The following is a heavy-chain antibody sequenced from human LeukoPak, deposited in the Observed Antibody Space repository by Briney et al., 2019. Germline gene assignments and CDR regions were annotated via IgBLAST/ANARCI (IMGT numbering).Heavy chain of an antibody. CDR2: ISSSGSTI. Sequence: QPGGSLRLSCAASGFTFSGSALHWVRQASGKGLEWVSYISSSGSTIYYADSVKGRFTISRDNAKNSLYLQMNSLRAEDTAVYYCAELGITMIGGVWGKGTTVTISS. CDR3: AELGITMIGGV. D-gene: IGHD3-10*02. CDR1: GFTFSGSA. J-gene: IGHJ6*04. V-gene: IGHV3-48*03.